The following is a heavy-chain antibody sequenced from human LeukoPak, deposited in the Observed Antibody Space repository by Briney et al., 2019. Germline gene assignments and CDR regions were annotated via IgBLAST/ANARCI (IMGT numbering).Heavy chain of an antibody. CDR3: ATFANWGSP. J-gene: IGHJ5*02. V-gene: IGHV1-69*06. D-gene: IGHD7-27*01. CDR2: IIPIFGTA. Sequence: SVKVSCKASGGTFSSYAISWVRQAPGQGLEWMGGIIPIFGTANYAQKFQGRVTMTEDTSTDTAYMELSSLRSEDTAVYYCATFANWGSPWGQGTLVTVSS. CDR1: GGTFSSYA.